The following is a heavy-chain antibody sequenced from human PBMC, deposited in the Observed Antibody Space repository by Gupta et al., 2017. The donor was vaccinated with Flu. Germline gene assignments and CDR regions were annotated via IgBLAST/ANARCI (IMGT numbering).Heavy chain of an antibody. V-gene: IGHV4-59*02. CDR2: VYYTGIT. J-gene: IGHJ4*02. CDR3: ARLVLGWGKEGYYFDY. D-gene: IGHD7-27*01. Sequence: QVQLQEAGPGLVKPSETLSLTCTVSGGSVSSYYWSWIRQPPGKGLEWIAYVYYTGITNYSPSLKSRVTISLDTSKNQFSLNLTSVTAADTAMYYWARLVLGWGKEGYYFDYWGQGALVAVXS. CDR1: GGSVSSYY.